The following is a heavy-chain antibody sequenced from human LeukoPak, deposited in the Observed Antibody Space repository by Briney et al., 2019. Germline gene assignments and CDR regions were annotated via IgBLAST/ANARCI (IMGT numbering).Heavy chain of an antibody. CDR2: ISSSGSTI. V-gene: IGHV3-11*01. J-gene: IGHJ4*02. Sequence: GGSLRLSCAASGFTFSDYYMSWIRQAPGKGLECVSYISSSGSTIYYADSVKGRFTISRDNAKNSLYLQMNSLRAEDTAVYYCARVSYSNYFDYWGQGTLVTVSS. CDR1: GFTFSDYY. D-gene: IGHD4-11*01. CDR3: ARVSYSNYFDY.